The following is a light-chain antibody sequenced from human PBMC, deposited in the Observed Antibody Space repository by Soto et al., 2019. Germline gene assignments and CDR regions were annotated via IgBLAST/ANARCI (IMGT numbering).Light chain of an antibody. J-gene: IGLJ3*02. CDR2: EVN. V-gene: IGLV2-14*01. Sequence: QSVLTQPASVSGSPGQSITISCTGTSSDVGGYHYVSWYQHHPGKAPKLIIYEVNHRPSGVSNRFSGSKSGNTASLSISGLQSEDEANSYCSSHPSSSNNWVFGGGTKLTVL. CDR1: SSDVGGYHY. CDR3: SSHPSSSNNWV.